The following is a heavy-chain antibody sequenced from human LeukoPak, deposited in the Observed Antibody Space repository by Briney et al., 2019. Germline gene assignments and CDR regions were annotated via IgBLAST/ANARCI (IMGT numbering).Heavy chain of an antibody. CDR1: GGSFSGYY. J-gene: IGHJ4*02. CDR2: INHSGST. CDR3: ARFNSGSYSYYDY. V-gene: IGHV4-34*01. D-gene: IGHD1-26*01. Sequence: PSETLSLTCAVYGGSFSGYYWSWIRQPPGKGLEWIGEINHSGSTNYNPSLKSRVTISEDTSKNQFSLKLSSVAAADTAVYYCARFNSGSYSYYDYWGQGTLVTVSS.